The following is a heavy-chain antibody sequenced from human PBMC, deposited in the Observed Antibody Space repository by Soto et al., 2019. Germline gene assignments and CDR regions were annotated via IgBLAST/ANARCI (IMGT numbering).Heavy chain of an antibody. Sequence: SVKVLCKASGGTFSSYSISWVRQAPGQWLEWMGGIIPIFGKANYAQKFQGRVTITADKSTSTAYMELSSLRSEDTAVYYCARGRYYDSTPGVYFEPWGHGTLVNVSS. D-gene: IGHD3-22*01. CDR3: ARGRYYDSTPGVYFEP. CDR1: GGTFSSYS. J-gene: IGHJ5*02. V-gene: IGHV1-69*06. CDR2: IIPIFGKA.